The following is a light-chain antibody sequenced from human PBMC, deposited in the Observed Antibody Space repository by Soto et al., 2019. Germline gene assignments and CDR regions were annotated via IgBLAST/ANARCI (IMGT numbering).Light chain of an antibody. J-gene: IGKJ3*01. V-gene: IGKV1-39*01. Sequence: DIPMTQSPSSLSASVGDRVTITCRASQSISTYLNWYQQKPGKAPKLLIYAASRLQGGVPSRFSGSGSGTDFTLTISNLQPEDFATYYCQQSSNVFFTFGPGTKVD. CDR3: QQSSNVFFT. CDR2: AAS. CDR1: QSISTY.